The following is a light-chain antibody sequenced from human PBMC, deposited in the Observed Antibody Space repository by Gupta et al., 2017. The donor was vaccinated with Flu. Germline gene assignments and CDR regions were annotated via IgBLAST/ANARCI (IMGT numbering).Light chain of an antibody. CDR3: QQKDSTPNT. J-gene: IGKJ1*01. Sequence: IQLTQSPSYLSASIGDRVTITCRASQSINTYLDWYQQTPGKAPKLLIYAASRVDSGVPSRFSGSGYGTEFTFTISRRQPEDFASYYCQQKDSTPNTFGQGTXVEVK. CDR2: AAS. CDR1: QSINTY. V-gene: IGKV1-39*01.